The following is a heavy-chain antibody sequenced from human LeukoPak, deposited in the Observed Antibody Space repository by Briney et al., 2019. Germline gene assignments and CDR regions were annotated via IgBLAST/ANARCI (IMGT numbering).Heavy chain of an antibody. D-gene: IGHD2-2*01. CDR2: SYYSGST. CDR1: GGSISSSSYY. V-gene: IGHV4-39*01. J-gene: IGHJ4*02. Sequence: SETLSLTCTVSGGSISSSSYYWGWIRQPPGKGLEWIGSSYYSGSTYYNPSLKSRVTVSVDTSKNQFSLKLSSVTAADTAVYYCARPRYGSSTSCYFGDWGQGTLVTVSS. CDR3: ARPRYGSSTSCYFGD.